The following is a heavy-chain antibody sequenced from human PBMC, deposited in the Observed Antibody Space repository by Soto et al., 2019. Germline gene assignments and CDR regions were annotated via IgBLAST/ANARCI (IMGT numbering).Heavy chain of an antibody. CDR3: AREVVRYYYGSGSYFDY. V-gene: IGHV4-59*01. Sequence: PSETLSLTCTVSGGSISSYYWSWIRQPPGKGLEWIGYIYYSGSTNYNPSLKSRVTISVDTSKNQFSLKLSSVTAADTAVYYCAREVVRYYYGSGSYFDYWGQGTLVTSPQ. D-gene: IGHD3-10*01. CDR1: GGSISSYY. CDR2: IYYSGST. J-gene: IGHJ4*02.